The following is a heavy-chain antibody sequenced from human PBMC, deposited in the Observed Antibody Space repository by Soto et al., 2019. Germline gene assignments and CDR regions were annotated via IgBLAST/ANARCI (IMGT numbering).Heavy chain of an antibody. Sequence: ASVKVSCKASGYTFTNFYIHWVRQAPGQGLEWMGIINPSDGSTSYAQKFQGRVTMTSDTPTSTVYMELSGLRSEDTAVYYCARDRRYCSGPNCSNFLGPDYWGQGTLVTVSS. CDR3: ARDRRYCSGPNCSNFLGPDY. CDR1: GYTFTNFY. V-gene: IGHV1-46*01. CDR2: INPSDGST. J-gene: IGHJ4*02. D-gene: IGHD2-2*01.